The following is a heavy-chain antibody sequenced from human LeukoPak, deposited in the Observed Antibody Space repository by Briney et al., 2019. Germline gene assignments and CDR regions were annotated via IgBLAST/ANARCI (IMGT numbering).Heavy chain of an antibody. CDR3: ARGSDIAGSYRPFDY. V-gene: IGHV3-23*01. CDR1: GFILSRST. J-gene: IGHJ4*02. D-gene: IGHD3-10*01. Sequence: GGSLRLSCVASGFILSRSTMSWLRQAPGKGLEWVSALNSGGGSTAAESVKGRFTISRDNSENTLYLQMNSLTDEGTAVYYCARGSDIAGSYRPFDYWGQGTLVTVSS. CDR2: LNSGGGST.